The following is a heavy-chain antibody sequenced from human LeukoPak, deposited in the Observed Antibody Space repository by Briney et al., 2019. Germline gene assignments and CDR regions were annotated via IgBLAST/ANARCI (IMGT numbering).Heavy chain of an antibody. D-gene: IGHD3-10*01. CDR1: GYTFSSYP. CDR3: ARDLETYYYGSGSYPWFDP. J-gene: IGHJ5*02. CDR2: INTNTGNP. V-gene: IGHV7-4-1*02. Sequence: ASVKVSCKASGYTFSSYPMNWVRQAPGQGLEWMGWINTNTGNPTYAQGFTGRFVFSLDTSVSTAYLQISSLKAEDTAVYYSARDLETYYYGSGSYPWFDPWGQGTLVTVSS.